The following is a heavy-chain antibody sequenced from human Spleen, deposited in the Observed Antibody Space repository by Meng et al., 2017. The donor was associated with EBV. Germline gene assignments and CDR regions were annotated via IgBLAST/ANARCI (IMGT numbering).Heavy chain of an antibody. J-gene: IGHJ5*02. CDR2: IYHSRST. V-gene: IGHV4-4*02. D-gene: IGHD6-6*01. Sequence: QVHHQEVGPGLGNPSETLSLTCAVSGDSISSSNWWSWVRQPPGKGLEWIGEIYHSRSTNYTPSLKSRVTISIDKSENQFSLKLTSVTAADTALYYCARERGAQYSGWFDPWGPGTLVTVSS. CDR3: ARERGAQYSGWFDP. CDR1: GDSISSSNW.